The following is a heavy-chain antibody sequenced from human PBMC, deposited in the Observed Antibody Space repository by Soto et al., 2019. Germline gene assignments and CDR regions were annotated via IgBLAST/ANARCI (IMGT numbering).Heavy chain of an antibody. CDR1: GFTFRSYA. Sequence: GWSLRLSCAASGFTFRSYAMHWVRQAPGKGLEWEAVISYDGSNKYYADSVKGRFTISRDNSKNTLYLQMNSLRAEDTAVYYCARDTADIVVVVAATLYYYGMDVWGQGTTVTVSS. CDR2: ISYDGSNK. J-gene: IGHJ6*02. V-gene: IGHV3-30-3*01. CDR3: ARDTADIVVVVAATLYYYGMDV. D-gene: IGHD2-15*01.